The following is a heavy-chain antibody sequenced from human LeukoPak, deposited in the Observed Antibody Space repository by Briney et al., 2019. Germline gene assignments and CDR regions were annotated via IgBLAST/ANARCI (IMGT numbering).Heavy chain of an antibody. CDR1: GGSISSSSYH. V-gene: IGHV4-39*01. D-gene: IGHD6-13*01. CDR2: MYYSGNT. J-gene: IGHJ4*02. Sequence: PSETLSLTCTVSGGSISSSSYHWGWIRQPPGEGLEWIGSMYYSGNTFYNPSLKSRVTISVDTSKNQFSLKLSSVTAADAAVHYCARFPRSRIAADPFDYWGQGTLVTVSS. CDR3: ARFPRSRIAADPFDY.